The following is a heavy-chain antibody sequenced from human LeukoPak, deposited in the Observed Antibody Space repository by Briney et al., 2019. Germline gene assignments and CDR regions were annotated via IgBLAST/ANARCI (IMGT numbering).Heavy chain of an antibody. Sequence: SETLSLTCTVSGGSISGYYWSWIRQPPGKGLEWIGYIFYSGSTNYNPSLKSRLTISVDTSKNQFSLKLSSVTAADTAVYYCARVGRPYAFDIWGQGTMVSVSS. CDR2: IFYSGST. J-gene: IGHJ3*02. D-gene: IGHD2-15*01. CDR1: GGSISGYY. V-gene: IGHV4-59*01. CDR3: ARVGRPYAFDI.